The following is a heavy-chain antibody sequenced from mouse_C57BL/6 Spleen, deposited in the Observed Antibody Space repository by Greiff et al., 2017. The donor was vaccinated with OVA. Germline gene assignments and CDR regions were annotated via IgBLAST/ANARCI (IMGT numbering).Heavy chain of an antibody. V-gene: IGHV3-6*01. D-gene: IGHD1-1*01. CDR3: ARGVDYYAMDY. CDR2: ISYDGSN. CDR1: GYSITSGYY. Sequence: EVKLQESGPGLVKPSQSLSLTCSVTGYSITSGYYWNWIRQFPGNKLEWVGYISYDGSNNYNPFLKNRISITRDTSKNQFFLKLNSVTTEDTATYYCARGVDYYAMDYWGQGTSVTVSS. J-gene: IGHJ4*01.